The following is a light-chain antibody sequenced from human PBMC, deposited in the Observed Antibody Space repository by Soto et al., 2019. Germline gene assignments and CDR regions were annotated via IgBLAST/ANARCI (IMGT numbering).Light chain of an antibody. CDR1: QSVSSN. Sequence: IVMTQSPATLSVSPGERATLSCRASQSVSSNLAWYQQKPGQAPRLLIYDASTRATGVPARFSGSGSGTEFTLTIASLQSEDFAVYYCQQYNNCPPISFGQGTRL. J-gene: IGKJ5*01. CDR2: DAS. V-gene: IGKV3-15*01. CDR3: QQYNNCPPIS.